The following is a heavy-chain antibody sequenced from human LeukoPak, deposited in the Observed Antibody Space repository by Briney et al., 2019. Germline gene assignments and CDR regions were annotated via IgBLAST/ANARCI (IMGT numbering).Heavy chain of an antibody. V-gene: IGHV1-8*03. Sequence: ASVKVSCKASGYTFTSYDINWVRQATGQGLEWMGWMNPNSGNTGYAQKFQGSVTITRNNSISTAYTELSSLRSEDTAVYYCARSDTAMVEKFDPWGQGTLVTVSS. J-gene: IGHJ5*02. D-gene: IGHD5-18*01. CDR1: GYTFTSYD. CDR2: MNPNSGNT. CDR3: ARSDTAMVEKFDP.